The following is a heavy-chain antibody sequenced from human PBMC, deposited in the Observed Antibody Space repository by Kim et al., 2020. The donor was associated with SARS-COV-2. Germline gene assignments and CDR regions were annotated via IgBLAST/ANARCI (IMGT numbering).Heavy chain of an antibody. J-gene: IGHJ4*02. V-gene: IGHV4-39*01. Sequence: YYNPSLKSRVTISVDTYKNQFSLKLSSVTAADTAVYYCARYLSRGSVFDYWGQGTLVTVSS. D-gene: IGHD3-10*01. CDR3: ARYLSRGSVFDY.